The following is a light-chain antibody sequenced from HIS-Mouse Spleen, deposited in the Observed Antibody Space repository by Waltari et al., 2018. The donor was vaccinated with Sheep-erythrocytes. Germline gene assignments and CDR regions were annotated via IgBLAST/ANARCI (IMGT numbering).Light chain of an antibody. J-gene: IGKJ1*01. CDR1: QSLLHSNGYNY. CDR3: MQALQTPRT. V-gene: IGKV2-28*01. CDR2: LGS. Sequence: DIVMTQSPLSLPVTPGEPASISCRSSQSLLHSNGYNYLDWYLQKPGQSPQLLIFLGSKRISGVPDRFSGSGSGTDFTLKISRVEAEDVGVYYCMQALQTPRTFGQGTKVEIK.